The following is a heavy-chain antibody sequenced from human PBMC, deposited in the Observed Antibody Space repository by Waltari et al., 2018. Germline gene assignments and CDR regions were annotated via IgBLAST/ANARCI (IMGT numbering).Heavy chain of an antibody. CDR1: GYTFTKYA. CDR3: ASAPAKYCAGGGCPEYYQH. J-gene: IGHJ1*01. V-gene: IGHV1-3*01. Sequence: QVQLVQSGAEVKKPGASVKISCKASGYTFTKYALHWVRQAPGPRLEGKGRTNPGKGNAQYSKNFQGRVSITSDTSASAVYLEMSSLRSEDTAVYYCASAPAKYCAGGGCPEYYQHWGQGSLVTVTS. D-gene: IGHD2-8*02. CDR2: TNPGKGNA.